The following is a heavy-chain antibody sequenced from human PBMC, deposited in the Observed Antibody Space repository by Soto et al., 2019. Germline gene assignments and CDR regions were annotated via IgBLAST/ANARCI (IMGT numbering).Heavy chain of an antibody. CDR2: ISGHSGGT. CDR3: AKVGGHGARTHICGMDG. J-gene: IGHJ6*02. Sequence: ASVKVSCKASGYPFTKFGINWVRQAPGQGLEWMGWISGHSGGTKYGPKFRDRLTIVTDTSSKTAYMELRSLKSDDPAVYYCAKVGGHGARTHICGMDGWGQGTAVTVS. V-gene: IGHV1-18*01. D-gene: IGHD1-1*01. CDR1: GYPFTKFG.